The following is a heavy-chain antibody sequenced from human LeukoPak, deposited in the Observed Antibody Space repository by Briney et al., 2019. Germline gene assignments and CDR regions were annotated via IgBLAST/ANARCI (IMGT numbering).Heavy chain of an antibody. CDR3: ARALLGYQLLESTT. D-gene: IGHD2-2*01. Sequence: ASVKVSCKASGYTFTSYDISWVRQATGQGLEWLGWMNPNSGNTGYAQKFQGRVTMTRNTSISTAYMELSSLRSEDTAVYYCARALLGYQLLESTTWGQGTLVTVSS. CDR2: MNPNSGNT. J-gene: IGHJ5*02. CDR1: GYTFTSYD. V-gene: IGHV1-8*01.